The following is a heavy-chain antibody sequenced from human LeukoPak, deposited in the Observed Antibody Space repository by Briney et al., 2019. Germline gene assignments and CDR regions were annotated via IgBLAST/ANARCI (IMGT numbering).Heavy chain of an antibody. V-gene: IGHV3-30*04. CDR3: ARADGSGSYYSVSFD. CDR2: ISYDGSNK. D-gene: IGHD3-10*01. Sequence: PGRSQRLSCTASGFTFTSYAMHWLRQAPGKGLEWGAVISYDGSNKYFADSVKGRFTISRDNAKNTLYLQMNSLRTEDTAMYYCARADGSGSYYSVSFDWGQGTLVTVSS. J-gene: IGHJ4*02. CDR1: GFTFTSYA.